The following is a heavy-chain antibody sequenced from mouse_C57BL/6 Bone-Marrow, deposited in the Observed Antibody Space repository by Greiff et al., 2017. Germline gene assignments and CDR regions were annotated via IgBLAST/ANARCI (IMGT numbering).Heavy chain of an antibody. Sequence: EVKLMESGGGLVKPGGSLKLSCAASGFTFSSYAMSWVRQTPEKRLAWVATISDGGSYTYYPDNVKGRFTISRDNAKNNLYLQMSHLKSEDTAMYYCAGDRLLRYLYAMDYWGQGTSVTVSS. CDR3: AGDRLLRYLYAMDY. J-gene: IGHJ4*01. V-gene: IGHV5-4*01. D-gene: IGHD1-1*01. CDR1: GFTFSSYA. CDR2: ISDGGSYT.